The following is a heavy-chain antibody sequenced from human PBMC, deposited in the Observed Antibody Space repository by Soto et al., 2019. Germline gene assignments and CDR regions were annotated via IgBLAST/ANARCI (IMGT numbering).Heavy chain of an antibody. J-gene: IGHJ6*01. CDR1: GGSFSGYY. D-gene: IGHD4-17*01. CDR3: ARGRGGVTIGKRGPYGMDV. CDR2: INHSGST. Sequence: QVQLQQWGAGLLKPSETLSLTCAVYGGSFSGYYWSWIRQPPGKGLEWIGKINHSGSTNYNPSLKSRVTISVDTSKNQFSLKLSSVTAADTAVYYCARGRGGVTIGKRGPYGMDVW. V-gene: IGHV4-34*01.